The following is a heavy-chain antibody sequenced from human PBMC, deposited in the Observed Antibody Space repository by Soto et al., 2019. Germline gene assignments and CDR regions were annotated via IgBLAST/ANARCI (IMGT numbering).Heavy chain of an antibody. CDR2: IIHILDTT. Sequence: QVQVVQSGAEVKKPGSSVRVSCKASGGTSSSYAITWMRQAPVQGLGWMGGIIHILDTTDYAQKFQGRVTFTADESTSTVYMEMSSLTSEDTAVYYCASGGTTVNRRFDFWGQGTLVTVSS. J-gene: IGHJ4*02. V-gene: IGHV1-69*01. CDR1: GGTSSSYA. D-gene: IGHD4-4*01. CDR3: ASGGTTVNRRFDF.